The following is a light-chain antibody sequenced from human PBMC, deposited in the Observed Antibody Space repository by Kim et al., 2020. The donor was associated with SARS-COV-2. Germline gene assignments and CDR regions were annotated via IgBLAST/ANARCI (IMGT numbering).Light chain of an antibody. CDR3: QQYGTSPLYT. V-gene: IGKV3-20*01. J-gene: IGKJ2*01. Sequence: SPGERATLSCRASQSVSSSYLAWYQQKPGQAPRLLMYETSSRATGIPGRFSGSGSGTDFTLTISRLEPEDFAVYYCQQYGTSPLYTFGQGTKLEI. CDR1: QSVSSSY. CDR2: ETS.